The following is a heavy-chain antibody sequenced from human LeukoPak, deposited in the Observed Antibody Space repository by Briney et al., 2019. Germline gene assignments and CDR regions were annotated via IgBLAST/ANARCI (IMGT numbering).Heavy chain of an antibody. CDR2: INHSGST. CDR1: GGSFSGYY. CDR3: ARGGRLRRSFDY. J-gene: IGHJ4*02. Sequence: SETLSLTCAVYGGSFSGYYWSWIRQPPGKGLEWIGEINHSGSTNYNPSLKSRVTISVDTSKNQFSLKLSSVTAADTAVYYCARGGRLRRSFDYWGQGTLVTVSS. V-gene: IGHV4-34*01. D-gene: IGHD5-12*01.